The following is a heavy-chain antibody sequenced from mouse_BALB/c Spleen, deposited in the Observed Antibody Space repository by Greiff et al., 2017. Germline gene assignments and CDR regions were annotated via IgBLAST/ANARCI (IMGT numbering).Heavy chain of an antibody. Sequence: EVQLVESGGGLVQPKGSLKLSCAASGFTFNTYAMNWVRQAPGKGLEWVARIRSKSNNYATYYADSVKDRFTISRDDSQSMLYLQMNNLKTEDTAMYYCVSPVVVATDYAMDYWGQGTSVTVSS. CDR2: IRSKSNNYAT. D-gene: IGHD1-1*01. CDR1: GFTFNTYA. J-gene: IGHJ4*01. CDR3: VSPVVVATDYAMDY. V-gene: IGHV10-1*02.